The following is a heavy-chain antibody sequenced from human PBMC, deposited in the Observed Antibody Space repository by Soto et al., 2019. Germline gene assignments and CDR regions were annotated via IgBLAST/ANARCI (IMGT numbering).Heavy chain of an antibody. J-gene: IGHJ4*02. CDR2: IYFSVGT. CDR3: TCVRWPVAQPGHFDY. Sequence: SETLSLTCTVSGGSISRYYCSRIRHPPGKELKWIGYIYFSVGTNYNPSLKRRVTISVDTSTNQYSTNLSSVTAAAPACYYLTCVRWPVAQPGHFDYWGQGTLVTVSS. D-gene: IGHD6-19*01. CDR1: GGSISRYY. V-gene: IGHV4-59*08.